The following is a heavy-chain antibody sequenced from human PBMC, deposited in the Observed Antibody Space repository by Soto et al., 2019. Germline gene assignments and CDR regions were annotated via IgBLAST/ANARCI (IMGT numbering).Heavy chain of an antibody. CDR2: ISWNSGRI. J-gene: IGHJ6*02. CDR3: AKVVVQATQPRYYFYGMDV. CDR1: GFNFADYA. V-gene: IGHV3-9*01. Sequence: EVQLVESGGGLAQPGRSLRLSCAASGFNFADYAMHWVRQAPGKGLEWVSGISWNSGRIGYADSVKGRFTISRDNAKKSLYLQMNSLSPEDTALYYCAKVVVQATQPRYYFYGMDVWGHGPTVTVSS. D-gene: IGHD2-8*02.